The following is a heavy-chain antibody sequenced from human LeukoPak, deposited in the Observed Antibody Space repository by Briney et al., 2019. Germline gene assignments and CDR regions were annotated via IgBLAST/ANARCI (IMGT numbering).Heavy chain of an antibody. Sequence: GGSLRLSCAASGFTLSSYGMHWVRQAPGKGLEWVAVISYDGSNKYYADSVKGRFTISRDNSKNTLYLQMNSLRAEDTAVYYCAKGFVDYFDYWGQGTLVTVSS. J-gene: IGHJ4*02. CDR3: AKGFVDYFDY. D-gene: IGHD3-3*01. CDR1: GFTLSSYG. V-gene: IGHV3-30*18. CDR2: ISYDGSNK.